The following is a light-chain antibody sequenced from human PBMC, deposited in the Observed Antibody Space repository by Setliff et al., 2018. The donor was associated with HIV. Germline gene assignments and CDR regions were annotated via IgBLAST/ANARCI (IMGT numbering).Light chain of an antibody. CDR2: QLI. V-gene: IGLV2-14*01. Sequence: QSALTQPASVSGSPGQSITISCTGTNSGIGGYNYVSWYQQLPGEAPKLIIFQLINRPSGVSDRFSGSKSGNTASLTISGLQAEDEADYYCSASRPIRTLVVFGTGTKVTVL. J-gene: IGLJ1*01. CDR1: NSGIGGYNY. CDR3: SASRPIRTLVV.